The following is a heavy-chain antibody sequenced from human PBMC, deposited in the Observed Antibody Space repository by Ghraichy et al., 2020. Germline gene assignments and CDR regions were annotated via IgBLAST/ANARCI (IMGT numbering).Heavy chain of an antibody. Sequence: GESLNISCAASGFTFSSYAMSWVRQAPGKGLEWVSGISGSTGSPYYADSVKGRFTISRDNSKNTVSLQMNSLRAEDTAIYYCAKRGGTAVIAGTYFFDSWGQGTLVTVSS. CDR1: GFTFSSYA. V-gene: IGHV3-23*01. CDR3: AKRGGTAVIAGTYFFDS. J-gene: IGHJ4*02. D-gene: IGHD4-23*01. CDR2: ISGSTGSP.